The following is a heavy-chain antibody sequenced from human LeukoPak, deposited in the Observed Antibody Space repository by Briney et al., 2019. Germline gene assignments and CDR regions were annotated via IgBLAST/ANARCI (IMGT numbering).Heavy chain of an antibody. CDR1: GFTFSSYD. J-gene: IGHJ6*03. V-gene: IGHV3-13*01. CDR3: ARDGPGYCSSTSCYGYYMDV. D-gene: IGHD2-2*01. Sequence: GGSLRLSCAASGFTFSSYDMHWVRQATGKGLEWVSAIGTAGDTYYPGSVKGRFTISRDNAKNSLYLQMNSLRAEDTAVYYCARDGPGYCSSTSCYGYYMDVWGKGTTVTVSS. CDR2: IGTAGDT.